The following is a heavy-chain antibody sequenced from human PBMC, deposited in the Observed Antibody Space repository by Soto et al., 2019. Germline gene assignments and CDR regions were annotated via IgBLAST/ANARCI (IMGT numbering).Heavy chain of an antibody. Sequence: GSLRLSCAASGFTFSNSWMSWVRQAPGKGLEWVANIKEDGSEKDYVDPVKGRFTITRDNAKNSLYLQMNNLRAEDTAVYFCTKKRFGMDVWGQGTTVTVPS. V-gene: IGHV3-7*03. CDR2: IKEDGSEK. J-gene: IGHJ6*02. CDR3: TKKRFGMDV. CDR1: GFTFSNSW.